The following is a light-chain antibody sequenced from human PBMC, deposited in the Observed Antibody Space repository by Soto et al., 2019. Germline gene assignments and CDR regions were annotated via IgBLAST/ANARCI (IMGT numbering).Light chain of an antibody. V-gene: IGKV3-20*01. Sequence: EIVLTQSPGTLSLSPGERATLSCRASESVSSSFLAWYQQKPGQAPRLLIYGASSRATGIPDRFSGSGSGRDFTLTISRLEPEDFALYYCQQYGSSPRTFGQGTKLEIK. CDR2: GAS. J-gene: IGKJ2*01. CDR1: ESVSSSF. CDR3: QQYGSSPRT.